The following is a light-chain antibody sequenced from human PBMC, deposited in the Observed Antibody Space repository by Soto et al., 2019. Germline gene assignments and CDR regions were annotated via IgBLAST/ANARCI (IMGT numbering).Light chain of an antibody. J-gene: IGLJ2*01. CDR1: SSDVGGYDY. CDR3: SSYTSSSVV. V-gene: IGLV2-14*01. Sequence: QSALTQPASVSGSPGQSITISCTGTSSDVGGYDYVSWYQQYPGKAPKLMIYEVSDRPSGVSHRFSGSKSGNTASLTISGLQAEDEADYYCSSYTSSSVVFGGGTKVTVL. CDR2: EVS.